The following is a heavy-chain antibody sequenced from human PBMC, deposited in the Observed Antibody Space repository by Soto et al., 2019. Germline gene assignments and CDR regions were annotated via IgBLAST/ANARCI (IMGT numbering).Heavy chain of an antibody. J-gene: IGHJ6*03. D-gene: IGHD6-13*01. Sequence: GGSLRLSCAASGFTFSSYAMSWVRQAPGKGLEWVSAISGSGRSTYYADSVKGRFTISRDNSKNTLYLQMNSLRAEDTAVYYCAKGGPSPGSSSWYLNSYYYYMDVWGKGTTVTVS. CDR1: GFTFSSYA. CDR3: AKGGPSPGSSSWYLNSYYYYMDV. V-gene: IGHV3-23*01. CDR2: ISGSGRST.